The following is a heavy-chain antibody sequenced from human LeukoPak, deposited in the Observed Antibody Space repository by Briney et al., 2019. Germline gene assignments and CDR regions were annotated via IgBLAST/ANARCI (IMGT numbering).Heavy chain of an antibody. Sequence: GGSLRLSCAASGFTFSSYAINWVRQAPGKGLEWVSTISTSGGSTYYADSVKGRFTISRDNSKNTLYLQMNSLRAEDTAVYYCARGPSGYHNTGGQGTLVTVSS. D-gene: IGHD5-12*01. CDR2: ISTSGGST. CDR1: GFTFSSYA. J-gene: IGHJ4*02. V-gene: IGHV3-23*01. CDR3: ARGPSGYHNT.